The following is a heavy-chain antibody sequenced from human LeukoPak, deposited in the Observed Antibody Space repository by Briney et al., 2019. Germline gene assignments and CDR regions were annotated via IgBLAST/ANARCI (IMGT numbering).Heavy chain of an antibody. CDR2: ISYDGSSK. D-gene: IGHD3-10*01. CDR1: GFTFSTYA. V-gene: IGHV3-30*04. J-gene: IGHJ4*02. CDR3: AKDGDMVRGVHDTTFDY. Sequence: PGRSLRLSCAASGFTFSTYAMHWVRQAPGKGLEWVAVISYDGSSKYYADSVKGRFTISRDNSKNTLYLQMNSLRAEDTAVYYCAKDGDMVRGVHDTTFDYWGQGTLVTVSS.